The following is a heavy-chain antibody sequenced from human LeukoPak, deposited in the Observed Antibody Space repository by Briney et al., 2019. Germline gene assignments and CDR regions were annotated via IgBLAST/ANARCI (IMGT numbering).Heavy chain of an antibody. D-gene: IGHD5-18*01. CDR1: GFTFSTYS. Sequence: GGSLRLSCAASGFTFSTYSMNWVRQAPGKGLEWVSYISSSSSTIYYADSVKGRFTISRDNAKNSLYLQMNSLRAEDTAVYYCARHDTAMATDYGMDVWGQGTTVTVSS. CDR2: ISSSSSTI. CDR3: ARHDTAMATDYGMDV. V-gene: IGHV3-48*04. J-gene: IGHJ6*02.